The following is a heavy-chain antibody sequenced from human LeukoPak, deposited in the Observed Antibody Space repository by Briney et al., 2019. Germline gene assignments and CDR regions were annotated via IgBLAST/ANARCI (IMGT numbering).Heavy chain of an antibody. J-gene: IGHJ5*02. CDR2: MNPKSGDT. V-gene: IGHV1-8*03. D-gene: IGHD3-10*01. CDR3: VRDGYYGSGSPGWFGP. CDR1: GYSFTNYD. Sequence: ASVKVSCKASGYSFTNYDINWVRQATGQGLECMVWMNPKSGDTGYSQKFQGRVFITRDTSINTAYMELSSLGSDDTAMYYCVRDGYYGSGSPGWFGPWGPGTLVIVSA.